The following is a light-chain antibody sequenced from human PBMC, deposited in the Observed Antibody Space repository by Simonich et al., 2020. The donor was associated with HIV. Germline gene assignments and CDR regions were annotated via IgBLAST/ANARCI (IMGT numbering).Light chain of an antibody. CDR3: QQYYSTPPWT. V-gene: IGKV1-NL1*01. CDR1: PDISKS. J-gene: IGKJ1*01. Sequence: DIQMTQSPSSLSASVGDRVTITCRASPDISKSLVWYQQTPGKAPKLLLDAASRLESGVPTRFSGRESGTDYTLTISSLQPEDFASYYCQQYYSTPPWTFGQGTKVEIK. CDR2: AAS.